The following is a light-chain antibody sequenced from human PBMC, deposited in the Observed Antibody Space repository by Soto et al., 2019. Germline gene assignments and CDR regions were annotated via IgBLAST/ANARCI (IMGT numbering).Light chain of an antibody. CDR3: QQCGSSPWT. V-gene: IGKV3-20*01. CDR1: QTISSNF. CDR2: TVS. J-gene: IGKJ1*01. Sequence: EIVLTQSPGTLSLSPGDTATLSCRASQTISSNFLAWYQQKPGQAPRLLIYTVSTRATGIPDRFSGSGSGTDFTLTISRLEPDDFAVYYCQQCGSSPWTFGQGTKVEIK.